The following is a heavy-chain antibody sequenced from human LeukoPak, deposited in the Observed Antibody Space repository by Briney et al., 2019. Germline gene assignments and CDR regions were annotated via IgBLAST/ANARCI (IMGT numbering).Heavy chain of an antibody. CDR3: SRAKAAETFDD. D-gene: IGHD6-13*01. V-gene: IGHV1-46*01. CDR1: GYSFTSYY. Sequence: ASVKVSCKAFGYSFTSYYIHWVRQAPGQGLEWVGVINPSGGSTSYERKLQGRVTMTRDTSTSTVYMELTSLTSDDTAFYYCSRAKAAETFDDWGQGTLVTVSS. J-gene: IGHJ4*02. CDR2: INPSGGST.